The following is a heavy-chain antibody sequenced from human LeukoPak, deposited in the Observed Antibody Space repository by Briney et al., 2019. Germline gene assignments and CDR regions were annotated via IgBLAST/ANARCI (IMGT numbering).Heavy chain of an antibody. CDR1: GGSISSYY. CDR2: FYYSWST. Sequence: PSETLSLTCTVCGGSISSYYWSWIRQPPGKGLEWIGYFYYSWSTNYNPSLKGPVNISVDTTKTQFSLKLSSVTAADTAVYYCARDRRYCSGGSCYNSYYYGMDVWGQGTTVTVSS. D-gene: IGHD2-15*01. CDR3: ARDRRYCSGGSCYNSYYYGMDV. V-gene: IGHV4-59*01. J-gene: IGHJ6*02.